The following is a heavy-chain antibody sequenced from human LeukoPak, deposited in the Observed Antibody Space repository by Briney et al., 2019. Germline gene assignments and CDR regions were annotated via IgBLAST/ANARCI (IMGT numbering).Heavy chain of an antibody. Sequence: PGRSLRLSCAASGFTFSSYAMHWVRPAPGKGLEWVAVISYDGSNKYYADSVKGRFTISRDNSKNTLYLQMNSLRAEDTAVYYCARDKARTSVVVPAAIYPWGQGTLVTVSS. CDR3: ARDKARTSVVVPAAIYP. V-gene: IGHV3-30-3*01. CDR1: GFTFSSYA. D-gene: IGHD2-2*02. J-gene: IGHJ5*02. CDR2: ISYDGSNK.